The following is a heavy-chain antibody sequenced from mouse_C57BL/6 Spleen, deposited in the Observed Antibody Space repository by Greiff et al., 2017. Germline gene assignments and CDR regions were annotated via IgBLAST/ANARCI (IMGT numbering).Heavy chain of an antibody. CDR3: ARGVYYYGSSPYWYFDV. J-gene: IGHJ1*03. CDR2: ISYDGSN. D-gene: IGHD1-1*01. CDR1: GYSITSGYY. Sequence: EVQLQQSGPGLVKPSQSLSLTCSVTGYSITSGYYWNWIRQFPGNKLEWMGYISYDGSNNYNPSLKNLISITRDTSKNTFCLKLNSVTTEDTATYYCARGVYYYGSSPYWYFDVWGTGTTVTVSS. V-gene: IGHV3-6*01.